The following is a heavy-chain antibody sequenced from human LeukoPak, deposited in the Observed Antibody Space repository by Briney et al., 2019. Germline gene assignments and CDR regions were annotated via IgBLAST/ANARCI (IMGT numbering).Heavy chain of an antibody. CDR3: GRHRAYNDYAAGLYYCFMDV. CDR1: GGSINGHY. D-gene: IGHD4-17*01. Sequence: PSETLSLTCSVSGGSINGHYWSWIRQPPGKGLEWIGFIYYTGSTNYYPALRSRVTISVDTSKNQVSLKLSSVTAAESFVYNSGRHRAYNDYAAGLYYCFMDVWGKGTTVVVSS. V-gene: IGHV4-59*11. CDR2: IYYTGST. J-gene: IGHJ6*03.